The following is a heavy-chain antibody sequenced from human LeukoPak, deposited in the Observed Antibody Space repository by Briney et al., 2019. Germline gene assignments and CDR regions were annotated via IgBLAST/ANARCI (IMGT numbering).Heavy chain of an antibody. CDR1: GGSISSYY. V-gene: IGHV4-59*01. CDR2: IYYSGST. D-gene: IGHD6-19*01. Sequence: PSETLSLTCTVSGGSISSYYWSWIRQPPGKGLEWIGYIYYSGSTNYNPSLKSRVTISVDTSKNQLSLKPSSVTAADTAVYYCARTNDAVAGVDYWGQGTLVPVSS. CDR3: ARTNDAVAGVDY. J-gene: IGHJ4*02.